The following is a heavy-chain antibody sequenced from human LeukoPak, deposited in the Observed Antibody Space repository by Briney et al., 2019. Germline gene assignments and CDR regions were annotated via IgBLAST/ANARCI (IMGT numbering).Heavy chain of an antibody. CDR3: EAAAGTNLGAFDI. D-gene: IGHD6-13*01. CDR2: ISSSSSYI. CDR1: GFTFSSYS. Sequence: GRSLRLSCAASGFTFSSYSMNWVRQAPGKGLEWVSSISSSSSYIYYADSVKGRFTISRDNAKNSLYLQMNSLRAEDTAVYYCEAAAGTNLGAFDIWGQGTMVTVSS. V-gene: IGHV3-21*01. J-gene: IGHJ3*02.